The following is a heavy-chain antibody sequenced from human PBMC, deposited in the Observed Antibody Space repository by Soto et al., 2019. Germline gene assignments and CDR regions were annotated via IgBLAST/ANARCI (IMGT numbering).Heavy chain of an antibody. Sequence: GGSLRLSCAASGFTFSSYGMHWVRQAPGKGLEWVEVIWYDGSNKYYADSVKGRFTISRDNSKNTLYLQMNSLRAEDTAVYYCGYSGYDSFGYFDYWGQGTLVTVSS. CDR3: GYSGYDSFGYFDY. J-gene: IGHJ4*02. CDR2: IWYDGSNK. V-gene: IGHV3-33*01. CDR1: GFTFSSYG. D-gene: IGHD5-12*01.